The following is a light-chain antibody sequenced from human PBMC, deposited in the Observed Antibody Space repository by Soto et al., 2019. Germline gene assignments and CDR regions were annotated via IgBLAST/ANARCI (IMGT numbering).Light chain of an antibody. CDR3: QQYSSYPYT. J-gene: IGKJ2*01. CDR2: KAS. Sequence: DIQMTQSPSTLSASVGDRVTITCRASQSISSWLAWYQQKPGTAPKLLIYKASSLQSGVPSRFSGSGSGTEFTLTISSLQPDDFATYDCQQYSSYPYTVGQGTKLEIK. CDR1: QSISSW. V-gene: IGKV1-5*03.